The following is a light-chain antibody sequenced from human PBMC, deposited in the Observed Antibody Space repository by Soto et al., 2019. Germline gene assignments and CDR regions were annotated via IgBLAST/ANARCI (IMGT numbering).Light chain of an antibody. CDR3: AAWDDSLSAYVV. J-gene: IGLJ2*01. Sequence: QSVLTQPPSVSAAPGQRVTISCSGSSSNIGNNYVSWYRQLPGTAPKLLIYRNNQRPSGVPDRFSGSKSGTSASLAISGLRSEDEADYYCAAWDDSLSAYVVFGGGTKVTVL. CDR1: SSNIGNNY. CDR2: RNN. V-gene: IGLV1-47*01.